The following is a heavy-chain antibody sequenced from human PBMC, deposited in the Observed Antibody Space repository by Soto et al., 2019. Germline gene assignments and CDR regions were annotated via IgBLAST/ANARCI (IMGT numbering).Heavy chain of an antibody. V-gene: IGHV4-59*01. D-gene: IGHD2-2*01. Sequence: AVTISLTCIGSDGATSKFYRISIRQPPGKGLEWIGYISSSGNTNYNPSLKSRVSISVDTSKNQFSLNLTSVTAADTAVYYCARDFKGSTRHRYVHWG. CDR3: ARDFKGSTRHRYVH. CDR2: ISSSGNT. J-gene: IGHJ1*01. CDR1: DGATSKFY.